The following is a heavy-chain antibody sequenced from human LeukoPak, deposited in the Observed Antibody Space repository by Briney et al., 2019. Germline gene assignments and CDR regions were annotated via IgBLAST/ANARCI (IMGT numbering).Heavy chain of an antibody. Sequence: SETLSLTCTVSGGSISSGGYYWSWIRQHPGKGLEWIGYIYYSGSTYYNPSLKSRVAISVDTSKNQFSLKLSSVTAADTAVYYCARDPPYYDSSGRDDAFDIWGQGTMVTVSS. V-gene: IGHV4-31*03. CDR3: ARDPPYYDSSGRDDAFDI. J-gene: IGHJ3*02. D-gene: IGHD3-22*01. CDR2: IYYSGST. CDR1: GGSISSGGYY.